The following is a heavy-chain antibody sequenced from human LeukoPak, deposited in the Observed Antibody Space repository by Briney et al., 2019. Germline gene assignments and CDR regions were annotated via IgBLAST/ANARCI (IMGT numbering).Heavy chain of an antibody. CDR2: ISGSGGST. J-gene: IGHJ4*02. Sequence: GGSLRLSCAASGFTFSSYAMSWVRQAPGKGLEWVSAISGSGGSTYYADSVKGRFTISRDNSKNTLYLQMNSLRAEDTAVYYCATKAQPRVVVPAAMFSHVNDYWGQGTLATVSS. V-gene: IGHV3-23*01. CDR1: GFTFSSYA. D-gene: IGHD2-2*01. CDR3: ATKAQPRVVVPAAMFSHVNDY.